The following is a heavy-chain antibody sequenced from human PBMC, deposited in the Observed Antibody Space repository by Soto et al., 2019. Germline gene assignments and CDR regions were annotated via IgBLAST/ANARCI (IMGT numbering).Heavy chain of an antibody. J-gene: IGHJ5*02. V-gene: IGHV4-4*07. Sequence: QVQLQESGPGLVKPSETLSLTCKVSGGSISGYYWSWIRQTAGKGLEWIGRIYTTGSTMYNPSLRSRFTISIDTSKNQFSLKLSSVTAADTAVYYCARDPLEGGWAARPGSWFDPWGQGTLVTVSS. D-gene: IGHD6-6*01. CDR2: IYTTGST. CDR3: ARDPLEGGWAARPGSWFDP. CDR1: GGSISGYY.